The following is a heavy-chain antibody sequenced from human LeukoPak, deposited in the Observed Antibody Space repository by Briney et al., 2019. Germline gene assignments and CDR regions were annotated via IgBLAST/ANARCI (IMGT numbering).Heavy chain of an antibody. J-gene: IGHJ4*02. CDR3: ARERAIASLRPYYFDY. V-gene: IGHV3-11*01. CDR1: GFTFSDYY. CDR2: ISSSGSTI. Sequence: PGGSLRLSCAASGFTFSDYYMSWIRQARGKGLEWISYISSSGSTIYYADSVKGRFTISRDNARNSLYLQMNSLRAEDTAVYYCARERAIASLRPYYFDYWGQGTLVTVSS. D-gene: IGHD6-6*01.